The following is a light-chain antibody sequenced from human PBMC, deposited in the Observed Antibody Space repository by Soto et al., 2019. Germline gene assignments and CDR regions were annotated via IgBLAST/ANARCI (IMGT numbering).Light chain of an antibody. J-gene: IGLJ1*01. Sequence: LAHPASVSGSPGQSVTISCTGSSSDIGAYNYVSWFQQYPGKAPKLIISEVSNRPSGVSNRFSGSKSGTAASLTISGLQTEDEADYFCFSFTTDWTHGFGTGTKVTVL. CDR3: FSFTTDWTHG. CDR1: SSDIGAYNY. CDR2: EVS. V-gene: IGLV2-14*01.